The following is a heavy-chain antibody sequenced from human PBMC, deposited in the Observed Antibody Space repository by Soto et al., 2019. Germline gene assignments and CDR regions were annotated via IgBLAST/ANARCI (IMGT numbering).Heavy chain of an antibody. CDR1: GGTFSSYA. CDR3: VRVVAIPGYPDN. V-gene: IGHV1-69*12. D-gene: IGHD5-12*01. Sequence: QVQLVQSGAEVRQPASSVKVSCKTSGGTFSSYAISWVRQAPGQGLEWMGGIVPIVDTSTYAQKLQGRVTITADASTSTVYMELSSLRSDDTAVYYCVRVVAIPGYPDNWGQGTLVTVSS. J-gene: IGHJ4*02. CDR2: IVPIVDTS.